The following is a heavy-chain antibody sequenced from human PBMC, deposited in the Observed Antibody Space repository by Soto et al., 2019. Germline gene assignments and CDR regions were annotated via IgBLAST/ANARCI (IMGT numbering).Heavy chain of an antibody. J-gene: IGHJ6*02. V-gene: IGHV1-2*02. CDR2: INPETGGT. Sequence: ASVKVSCKASGYTFTGYYVHWVREAPGQGLEWMGWINPETGGTSYAQKFQGRVTLSRDTSINTAYLELSRLRFDGAAVYFCARERYQVISDGMDVWGQGTTVTVSS. D-gene: IGHD2-2*01. CDR1: GYTFTGYY. CDR3: ARERYQVISDGMDV.